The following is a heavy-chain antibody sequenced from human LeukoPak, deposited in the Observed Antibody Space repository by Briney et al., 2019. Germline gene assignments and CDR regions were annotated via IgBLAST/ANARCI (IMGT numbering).Heavy chain of an antibody. CDR2: LNTANGNT. D-gene: IGHD3-9*01. CDR3: ARDLRYGGY. V-gene: IGHV1-3*04. Sequence: ASMKVSCKASGYTFTSCDINWVRQATGQGLEWMGWLNTANGNTGYLEKFQGRVTLTRDTSANTAYMELNSLRSEDTAVYYCARDLRYGGYWGQGSLVTVSS. J-gene: IGHJ4*02. CDR1: GYTFTSCD.